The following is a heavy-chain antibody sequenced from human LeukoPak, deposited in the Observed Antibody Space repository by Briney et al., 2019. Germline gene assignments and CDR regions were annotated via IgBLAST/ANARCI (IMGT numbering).Heavy chain of an antibody. CDR2: INSDGSST. J-gene: IGHJ4*02. Sequence: GGSLRLSCAASGFTFSSCWMHWVRQAPGKGLVWVSRINSDGSSTSYADSVKGRFTISRDNAKNTLYLQMNSLRAEDTAVYYCARVAGGSSPYYFDYWGRGTLVTVSS. CDR1: GFTFSSCW. D-gene: IGHD6-13*01. CDR3: ARVAGGSSPYYFDY. V-gene: IGHV3-74*01.